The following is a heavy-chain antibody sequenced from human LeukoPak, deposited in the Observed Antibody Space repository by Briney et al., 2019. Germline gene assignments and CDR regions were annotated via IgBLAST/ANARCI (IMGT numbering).Heavy chain of an antibody. CDR3: ARGTVTINYFDY. CDR1: GGSISSGGYY. Sequence: SQTLSLTCTVSGGSISSGGYYWSWIRQHPGKGLEWIGYIHYTGSTNYNPSLKSRVTMAVDTSKNQFSLRLSSVTAADTAMYYCARGTVTINYFDYWGQGTLITVSS. CDR2: IHYTGST. D-gene: IGHD4-17*01. J-gene: IGHJ4*02. V-gene: IGHV4-61*08.